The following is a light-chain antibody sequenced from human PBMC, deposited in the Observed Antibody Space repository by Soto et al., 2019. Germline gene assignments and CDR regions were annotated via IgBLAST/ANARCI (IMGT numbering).Light chain of an antibody. V-gene: IGKV3-20*01. CDR3: QQYGSSLPVT. CDR1: QSLTNNY. Sequence: EIVLMQFSGTLSLYPGEGATLSCRASQSLTNNYLAWYQQKPGQAPRLLIYAASSRATGIPDRFSGSGSETDFTLTISRLEPEDFAVYYCQQYGSSLPVTFGGGTKVDIK. CDR2: AAS. J-gene: IGKJ4*01.